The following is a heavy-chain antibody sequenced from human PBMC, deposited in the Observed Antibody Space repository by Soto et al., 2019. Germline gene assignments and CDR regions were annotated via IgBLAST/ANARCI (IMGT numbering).Heavy chain of an antibody. CDR2: IYYSGST. V-gene: IGHV4-39*02. J-gene: IGHJ4*02. Sequence: PSETLSLTCTVSGGSISSSSYYWGWIRQPPGKGLEWIGSIYYSGSTYYNPSLKSRVTISVDTSKNQFSLKLSSVTAADTAVYYCAREFADPIAALYWGQGTLVTVSS. CDR1: GGSISSSSYY. D-gene: IGHD6-13*01. CDR3: AREFADPIAALY.